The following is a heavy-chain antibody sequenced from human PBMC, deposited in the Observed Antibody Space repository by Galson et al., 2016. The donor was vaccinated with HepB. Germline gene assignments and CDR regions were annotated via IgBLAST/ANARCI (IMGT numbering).Heavy chain of an antibody. D-gene: IGHD6-13*01. CDR3: ARGQHTAMDV. Sequence: CAISGDSVSRTGPAWNWLRQSPSRGLEWLGRAYQRSGWTNDYSESVKSRITISPDTSKNQFSLQLNSVTPEDTAVYYCARGQHTAMDVWGQGTTVTVSS. CDR1: GDSVSRTGPA. V-gene: IGHV6-1*01. CDR2: AYQRSGWTN. J-gene: IGHJ6*02.